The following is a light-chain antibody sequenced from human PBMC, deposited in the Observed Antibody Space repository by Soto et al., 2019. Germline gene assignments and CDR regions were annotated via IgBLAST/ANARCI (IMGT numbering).Light chain of an antibody. CDR1: QSVSRSY. CDR3: QQYGSSPIT. CDR2: GAS. J-gene: IGKJ1*01. Sequence: EIVLTQSPGTLSLSPGERATLSCRASQSVSRSYLAWYQQKPGQAPRLLIYGASSRATGIPDRFSGSGSGTDFTLTISRLEPEDFAVYYCQQYGSSPITFDQGTKVEIK. V-gene: IGKV3-20*01.